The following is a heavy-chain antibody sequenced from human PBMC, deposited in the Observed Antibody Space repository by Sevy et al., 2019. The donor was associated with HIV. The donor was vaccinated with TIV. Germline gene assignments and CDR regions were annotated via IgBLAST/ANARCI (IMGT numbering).Heavy chain of an antibody. CDR1: GFPFSKYW. J-gene: IGHJ4*02. CDR3: VREADFWSATDFDL. D-gene: IGHD3-3*01. Sequence: GGSLRLSCSTSGFPFSKYWMGWVRQAPGKGLEWVANIKEDGSEKNYVDSVKGRFTISRGNAKNSLYLQMNTLRIDDTARYYCVREADFWSATDFDLWGQGTLVIVSS. V-gene: IGHV3-7*01. CDR2: IKEDGSEK.